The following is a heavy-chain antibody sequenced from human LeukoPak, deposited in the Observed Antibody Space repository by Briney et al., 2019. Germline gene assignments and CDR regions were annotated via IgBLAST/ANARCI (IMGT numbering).Heavy chain of an antibody. V-gene: IGHV3-23*01. CDR1: GFTFVNYA. CDR2: VVGAGTTT. Sequence: PGGSLRLSCAASGFTFVNYAMSWVRQAPGKGLEWVSAVVGAGTTTFYADSVKGRFTISRDNFKNTVYLQINSLRAGDTAVYYCAKARLSTGWAYNDYWGQGTLVTVSS. J-gene: IGHJ4*02. D-gene: IGHD6-19*01. CDR3: AKARLSTGWAYNDY.